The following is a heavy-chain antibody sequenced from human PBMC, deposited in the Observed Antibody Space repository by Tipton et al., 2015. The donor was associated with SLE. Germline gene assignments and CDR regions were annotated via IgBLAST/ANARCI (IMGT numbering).Heavy chain of an antibody. V-gene: IGHV3-23*01. Sequence: SLRLSCVASGFTFSSYAMSWVRQAPGKGLEWVSAISGSGGSTYNADSVKGRFTISRDNSKNTLYLQMNSLRAEDTAVYYCAKDRYCSGGSCMGDYYYMDVWGKGTTVTVSS. CDR1: GFTFSSYA. CDR3: AKDRYCSGGSCMGDYYYMDV. CDR2: ISGSGGST. J-gene: IGHJ6*03. D-gene: IGHD2-15*01.